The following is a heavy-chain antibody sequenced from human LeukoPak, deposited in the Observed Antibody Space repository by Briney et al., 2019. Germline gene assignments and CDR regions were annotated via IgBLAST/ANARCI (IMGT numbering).Heavy chain of an antibody. Sequence: ASVKVSCKASGGTFSSYAISWVRQAPGQGLEWMGGIIPIFGTANYAQKFQGRVTITADKSTSTAYMELSSLRSEDTAVYYCARGAPKYYYYYMDVWGKGTTVTVSS. CDR1: GGTFSSYA. J-gene: IGHJ6*03. V-gene: IGHV1-69*06. CDR3: ARGAPKYYYYYMDV. CDR2: IIPIFGTA.